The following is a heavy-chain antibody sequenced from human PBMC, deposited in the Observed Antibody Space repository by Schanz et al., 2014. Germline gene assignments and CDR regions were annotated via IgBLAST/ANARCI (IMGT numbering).Heavy chain of an antibody. J-gene: IGHJ5*01. CDR1: GYTFTGYH. Sequence: QVLLVQSGAEVKQPGASVKVSCKASGYTFTGYHMHWVRQAPGQGLEWMGRINPNSGAANYAQKFQGRVTMTRDASISTVYMELTRLTFDDTAIYYCARDSDVSKYNLFDSWGQGTLVTVSS. CDR3: ARDSDVSKYNLFDS. V-gene: IGHV1-2*06. CDR2: INPNSGAA.